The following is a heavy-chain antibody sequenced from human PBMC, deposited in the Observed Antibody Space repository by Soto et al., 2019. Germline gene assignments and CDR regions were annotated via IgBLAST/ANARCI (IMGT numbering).Heavy chain of an antibody. CDR1: GFTFSSYA. Sequence: GGSLRLSCAASGFTFSSYAMHWVRQAPGKGLEHVSAISSNGGSTYYADSVKGRFTISRDNSKNTLYLQMGSLRAEDMAVYYCARGDFSLGGRHAFDIWGQGTMVTVSS. V-gene: IGHV3-64*02. D-gene: IGHD3-3*01. J-gene: IGHJ3*02. CDR2: ISSNGGST. CDR3: ARGDFSLGGRHAFDI.